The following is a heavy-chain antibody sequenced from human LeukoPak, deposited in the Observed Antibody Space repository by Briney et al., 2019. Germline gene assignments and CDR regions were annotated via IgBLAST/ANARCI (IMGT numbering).Heavy chain of an antibody. CDR3: AKDSVVMVNTIGADLEY. Sequence: ASVKVSCKTSGYTFTDYYIYWVRQAPGQTFEWMGWMNPNNGGTNYAQKFRGRVTMTRDTSLNTAYMELTWLTTDDTAVYFCAKDSVVMVNTIGADLEYWGQGTLVTVSS. J-gene: IGHJ4*02. CDR1: GYTFTDYY. V-gene: IGHV1-2*02. D-gene: IGHD2-21*01. CDR2: MNPNNGGT.